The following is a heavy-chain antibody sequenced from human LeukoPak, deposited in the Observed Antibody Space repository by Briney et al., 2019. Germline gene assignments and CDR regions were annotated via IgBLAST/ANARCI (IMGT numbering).Heavy chain of an antibody. V-gene: IGHV3-30*04. J-gene: IGHJ4*02. Sequence: GGSLTLSCAASGFTFSSYAMHWVRQAPGKGLEWVAVISYDGSNKYYADSVKGRFTISRDNSKNTLYLQMNSLRAEDTAVYYCARDLTYYDILTGYSDWGQGTLVTVSS. D-gene: IGHD3-9*01. CDR2: ISYDGSNK. CDR1: GFTFSSYA. CDR3: ARDLTYYDILTGYSD.